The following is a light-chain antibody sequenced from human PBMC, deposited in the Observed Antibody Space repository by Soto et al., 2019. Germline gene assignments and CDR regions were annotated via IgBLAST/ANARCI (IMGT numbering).Light chain of an antibody. V-gene: IGKV3-11*01. CDR2: DAS. CDR1: QSVSSY. J-gene: IGKJ4*01. Sequence: EIVSTQSPATLSLSPGERATLSCRASQSVSSYLAWYQQKPGQAPRLLIYDASNRATGIPGRFSGSGSGTDFTLTISSLEPEDFAVYFCQQRGNWPLTFGGGTKVEIK. CDR3: QQRGNWPLT.